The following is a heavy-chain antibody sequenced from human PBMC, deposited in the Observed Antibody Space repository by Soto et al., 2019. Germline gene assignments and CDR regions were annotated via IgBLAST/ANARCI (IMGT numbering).Heavy chain of an antibody. CDR2: FYQRGGT. D-gene: IGHD2-21*01. V-gene: IGHV4-30-2*01. J-gene: IGHJ5*02. CDR3: VRGGIYCSAPDCYSGAQYRWFDP. Sequence: SETLSLTCTVSAGSINSGGYSWSWIRQPPGNGLQYIGFFYQRGGTSYNSSLKSRVSTSVDTSKKQFSLKLFSVTAADTAEYYCVRGGIYCSAPDCYSGAQYRWFDPWGPGTLVTVSS. CDR1: AGSINSGGYS.